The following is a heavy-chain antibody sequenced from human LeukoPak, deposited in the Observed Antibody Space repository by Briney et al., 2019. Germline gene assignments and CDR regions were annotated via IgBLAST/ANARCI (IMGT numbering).Heavy chain of an antibody. CDR2: IRYDGSNK. CDR1: GFTFSSYS. Sequence: GGSLRLSCAASGFTFSSYSMNWVRQAPGKGLEWVAFIRYDGSNKYYADSVKGRFTISRDNSKNTLYPQMNSLRAEDTAVYYCAKDYYYSGSYLKTPYFDYWGQGTLVTVSS. D-gene: IGHD1-26*01. V-gene: IGHV3-30*02. J-gene: IGHJ4*02. CDR3: AKDYYYSGSYLKTPYFDY.